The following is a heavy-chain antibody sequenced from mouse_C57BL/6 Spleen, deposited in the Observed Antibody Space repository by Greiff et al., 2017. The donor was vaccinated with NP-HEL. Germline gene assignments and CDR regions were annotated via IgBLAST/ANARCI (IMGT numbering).Heavy chain of an antibody. CDR3: ARADYSNYGAWFAY. V-gene: IGHV1-18*01. CDR2: INPNNGGT. D-gene: IGHD2-5*01. Sequence: EVQLQQSGPELVKPGASVKIPCKASGYTFTDYNMDWVKQSHGKSLEWIGDINPNNGGTIYNQKFKGKATLTVDKSSSTAYMELRSLTSEDTAVYYGARADYSNYGAWFAYWGQGTLVTVSA. J-gene: IGHJ3*01. CDR1: GYTFTDYN.